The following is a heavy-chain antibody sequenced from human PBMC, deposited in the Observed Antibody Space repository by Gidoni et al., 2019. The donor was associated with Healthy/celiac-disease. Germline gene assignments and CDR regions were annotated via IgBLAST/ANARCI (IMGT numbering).Heavy chain of an antibody. V-gene: IGHV4-39*01. J-gene: IGHJ4*02. CDR2: IYYSGST. Sequence: QLQLQESGPGLVKPSETLSLTCTVSGGPISSSSYYWGWLRQPTGKGLEWIGSIYYSGSTYYNPSLKSRVTISVDTSKNQFSLKLSSVTAADTAVYYCARHGDYGGNPGFDYWGQGTLVTVSS. CDR1: GGPISSSSYY. CDR3: ARHGDYGGNPGFDY. D-gene: IGHD4-17*01.